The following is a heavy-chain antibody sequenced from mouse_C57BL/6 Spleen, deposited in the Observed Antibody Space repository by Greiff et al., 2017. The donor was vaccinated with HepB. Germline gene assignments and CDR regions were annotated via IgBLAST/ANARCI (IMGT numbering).Heavy chain of an antibody. CDR1: GFTFSDYG. V-gene: IGHV5-17*01. J-gene: IGHJ1*03. D-gene: IGHD1-1*01. CDR2: ISSGSSTI. CDR3: ASRAYYYGSSSWYFDV. Sequence: EVQLVESGGGLVKPGGSLKLSCAASGFTFSDYGMHWVRQAPEKGLEWVAYISSGSSTIYYADKVKGRFTISRDNVQNTLFLQRTSMRYEDTAMYYCASRAYYYGSSSWYFDVWGTGTTVTVSS.